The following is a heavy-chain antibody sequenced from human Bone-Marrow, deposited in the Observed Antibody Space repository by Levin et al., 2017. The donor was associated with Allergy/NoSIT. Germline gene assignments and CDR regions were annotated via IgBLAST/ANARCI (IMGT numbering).Heavy chain of an antibody. Sequence: ASVKVSCKASGGTFSSHGIAWVRQAPGQGLEWMGGIIPIFGPPNYAQKFQGRVTISADESTNTAYMELSSLRADDTAVFYCARLTGDCSGGACLSRYFYYYMDVWGKGTTVTVSS. D-gene: IGHD2-15*01. CDR3: ARLTGDCSGGACLSRYFYYYMDV. V-gene: IGHV1-69*13. CDR1: GGTFSSHG. CDR2: IIPIFGPP. J-gene: IGHJ6*03.